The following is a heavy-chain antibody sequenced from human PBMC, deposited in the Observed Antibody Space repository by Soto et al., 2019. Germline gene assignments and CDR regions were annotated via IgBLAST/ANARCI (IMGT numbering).Heavy chain of an antibody. V-gene: IGHV4-4*07. Sequence: QVQLQESGPGLVKPSETLSLTCTVSGGSISSYYWSWIRQPAGKGLEWIGRIYTSGSTNYNPSLKSRVTMAVDTSKNQFSLKLSSVTAADTAVYYCARGVEQWLVDNWFDPWGQGTLVTVSS. CDR3: ARGVEQWLVDNWFDP. CDR2: IYTSGST. D-gene: IGHD6-19*01. CDR1: GGSISSYY. J-gene: IGHJ5*02.